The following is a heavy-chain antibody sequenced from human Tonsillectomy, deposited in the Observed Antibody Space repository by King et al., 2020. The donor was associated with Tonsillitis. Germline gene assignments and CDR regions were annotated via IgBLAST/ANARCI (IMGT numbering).Heavy chain of an antibody. CDR3: AGSVSLQLYYYYSYMDV. V-gene: IGHV4-61*02. CDR1: GGSLSSGNYY. CDR2: IYSSGST. D-gene: IGHD1-1*01. J-gene: IGHJ6*03. Sequence: LQLQESGPGLVKPSQTLSLTCTVSGGSLSSGNYYWNWIRQPAGKGLEWIGRIYSSGSTNYNPSLKSRVTMSVDTSKNQFSLKLSSVTAADTAMYYCAGSVSLQLYYYYSYMDVWGKGTTVTVSS.